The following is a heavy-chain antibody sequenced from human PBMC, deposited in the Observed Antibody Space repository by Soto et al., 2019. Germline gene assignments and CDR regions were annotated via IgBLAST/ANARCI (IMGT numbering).Heavy chain of an antibody. Sequence: ASVKVSCKASGYTFTSYGISWVRQAPGQGLEWMGWISAYNGNTNYAQKLQGRVTMTTDTSTSTAYMELRSLRSDDTAVYYCARTRWFGELLPTYYYYGMDVWGQGTTVTVSS. CDR1: GYTFTSYG. D-gene: IGHD3-10*01. CDR3: ARTRWFGELLPTYYYYGMDV. CDR2: ISAYNGNT. J-gene: IGHJ6*02. V-gene: IGHV1-18*04.